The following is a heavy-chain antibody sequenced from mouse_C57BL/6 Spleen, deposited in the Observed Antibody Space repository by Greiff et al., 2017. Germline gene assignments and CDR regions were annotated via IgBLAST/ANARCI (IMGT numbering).Heavy chain of an antibody. CDR3: ESGILYYGNYDWFAY. CDR1: GFTFGDYG. CDR2: ISSGSSTI. Sequence: EVRGVESGGGLVKPGGSLKLSCAASGFTFGDYGLHWVRQAPEKGLEWVAYISSGSSTIYYADTVTGQFPFSRDNAKNTKFLQMNSLRSEDTAMDYCESGILYYGNYDWFAYWGQGTLVTVSA. J-gene: IGHJ3*01. D-gene: IGHD2-1*01. V-gene: IGHV5-17*01.